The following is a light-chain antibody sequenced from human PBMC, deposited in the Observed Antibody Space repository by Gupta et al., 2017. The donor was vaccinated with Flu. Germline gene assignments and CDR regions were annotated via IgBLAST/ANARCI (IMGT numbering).Light chain of an antibody. CDR3: QQYSAYSVT. Sequence: DIQMTQSPSTLSASVGDRVTITCRASQSISTWLAWFQQKPGKAPKLLIYQASTLESGVPSRFSGSGSGTEFALTVSSLQPDDFGTYYCQQYSAYSVTFGQGTKVELK. V-gene: IGKV1-5*03. CDR2: QAS. J-gene: IGKJ1*01. CDR1: QSISTW.